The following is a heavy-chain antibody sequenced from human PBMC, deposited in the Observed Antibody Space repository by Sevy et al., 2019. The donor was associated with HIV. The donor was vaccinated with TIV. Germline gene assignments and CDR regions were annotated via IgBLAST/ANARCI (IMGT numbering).Heavy chain of an antibody. Sequence: GGSLRLSCAASGFTVNSNYMTWVRQAPGKGLQGVSVIHSDDTTYHADSVKDRFTISRDNFKNTLYLHMSSLRAEDTAVYYCARGKSGYGYALNYWGQGTLVTVSS. V-gene: IGHV3-66*01. D-gene: IGHD5-18*01. CDR1: GFTVNSNY. CDR2: IHSDDTT. CDR3: ARGKSGYGYALNY. J-gene: IGHJ4*02.